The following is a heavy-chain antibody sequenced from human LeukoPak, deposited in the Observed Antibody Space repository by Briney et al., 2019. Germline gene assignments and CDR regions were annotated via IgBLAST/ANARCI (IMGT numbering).Heavy chain of an antibody. D-gene: IGHD1-26*01. J-gene: IGHJ3*02. V-gene: IGHV4-59*01. CDR3: ARVGYSGSYFGAFDI. CDR1: GGSISSYY. CDR2: IYYSGST. Sequence: SETLSLTCTVSGGSISSYYWNWIRQPPGKGLEWIGYIYYSGSTNYNPSLKSRVTISVDTSKNQFSLKLSSVTAADTAVYYCARVGYSGSYFGAFDIWGQGTMVTVSS.